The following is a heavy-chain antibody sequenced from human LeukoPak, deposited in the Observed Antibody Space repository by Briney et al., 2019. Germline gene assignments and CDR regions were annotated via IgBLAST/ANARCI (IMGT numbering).Heavy chain of an antibody. CDR1: GFTFSSYS. J-gene: IGHJ5*02. V-gene: IGHV3-21*01. CDR3: ARDPTYNWNDVPLDTVYFP. CDR2: ISSSSSYI. Sequence: PGGSLRLSCAASGFTFSSYSMNWVRQAPGKGLEWVSSISSSSSYIYYADSVKGRFTISRDNAKNSLYLQMNSLRAEDTAVYYCARDPTYNWNDVPLDTVYFPWGQGTLVTVSS. D-gene: IGHD1-20*01.